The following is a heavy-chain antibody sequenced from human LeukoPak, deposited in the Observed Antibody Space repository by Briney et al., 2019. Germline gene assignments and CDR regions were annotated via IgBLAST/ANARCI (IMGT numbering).Heavy chain of an antibody. CDR2: IDHTGRS. V-gene: IGHV4-34*01. CDR3: ARGENSGSYFSYFDS. Sequence: SETLSLTCVVYGGSFSGHYWTWIRQPPGKGLEWIGEIDHTGRSTYNPSLTSRVTISKDSSKNQFSLSLGSVIAADTAVYFCARGENSGSYFSYFDSWAQGTPVTVSS. J-gene: IGHJ5*01. D-gene: IGHD3-10*01. CDR1: GGSFSGHY.